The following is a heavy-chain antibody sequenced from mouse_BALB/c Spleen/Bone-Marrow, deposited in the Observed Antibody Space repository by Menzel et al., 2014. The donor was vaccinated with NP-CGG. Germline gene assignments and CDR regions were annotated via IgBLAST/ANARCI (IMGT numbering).Heavy chain of an antibody. Sequence: EVQLQQSGAELVKPGASVKLSCTASGFNIKDTYMHWVKQRPEQGLEWLGRIDPATGNTKYEPKFQGKDTITADTSSNTAYLQLSSLTSEDTAVYYCASYYYGRYFDVWGAGTTVTGSS. CDR1: GFNIKDTY. CDR2: IDPATGNT. CDR3: ASYYYGRYFDV. D-gene: IGHD1-1*01. J-gene: IGHJ1*01. V-gene: IGHV14-3*02.